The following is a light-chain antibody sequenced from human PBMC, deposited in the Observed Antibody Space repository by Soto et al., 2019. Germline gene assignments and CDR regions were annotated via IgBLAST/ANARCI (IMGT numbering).Light chain of an antibody. CDR2: GAS. J-gene: IGKJ1*01. Sequence: EIGLTQSPGTLSLSPGERATLSRRSSQSVRNNYLAWYQQRPGQAPRLLIHGASSRATGIPDRFSGSGSGTDFTLTISGLEPEDFVVFYCYQYGSSPPTFGQGTKVDIK. CDR1: QSVRNNY. V-gene: IGKV3-20*01. CDR3: YQYGSSPPT.